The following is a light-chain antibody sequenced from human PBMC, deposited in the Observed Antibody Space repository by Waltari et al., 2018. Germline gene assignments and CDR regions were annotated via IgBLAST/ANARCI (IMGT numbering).Light chain of an antibody. V-gene: IGKV4-1*01. CDR2: WAS. CDR1: QSILYSSSNQNY. CDR3: QQYYSIGGT. Sequence: DIVMTQSPDSLAVSPGERATINCKSSQSILYSSSNQNYLAWYQQKPGQPAKVLFYWASTRESGVPDRFSGSGSGTDFTLTISNLQAEDVAVYYCQQYYSIGGTFGQGTRVDIK. J-gene: IGKJ1*01.